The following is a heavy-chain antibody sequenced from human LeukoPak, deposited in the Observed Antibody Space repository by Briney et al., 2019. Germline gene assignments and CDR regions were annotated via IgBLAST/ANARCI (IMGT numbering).Heavy chain of an antibody. J-gene: IGHJ5*02. CDR2: TYYRSTWYN. V-gene: IGHV6-1*01. CDR3: ARDPDPYCSSSSCYRPRNWFDP. D-gene: IGHD2-2*01. CDR1: GDSVSSNSAA. Sequence: SQTLSLTCAISGDSVSSNSAAWNWIRQSPSRGLEWLGRTYYRSTWYNDYAVSVKSRITINPDTSKNQFSLQLNSVTPEDTAVYYCARDPDPYCSSSSCYRPRNWFDPWGQGTLVTVSS.